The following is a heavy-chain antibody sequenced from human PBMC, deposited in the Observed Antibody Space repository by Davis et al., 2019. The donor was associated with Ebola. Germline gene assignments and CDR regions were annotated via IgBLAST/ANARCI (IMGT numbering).Heavy chain of an antibody. CDR2: IYPLDSDT. J-gene: IGHJ2*01. D-gene: IGHD3-22*01. CDR1: GYTFSSYW. V-gene: IGHV5-51*01. CDR3: ARQYYYDGTRYFDL. Sequence: GGSLRLSCKGSGYTFSSYWIGWVRQLPGKGLEWMGIIYPLDSDTRYSPSFQGQVTISADKSISTAYLQWSSLKASDTAMYYCARQYYYDGTRYFDLWGRGTLVTVSS.